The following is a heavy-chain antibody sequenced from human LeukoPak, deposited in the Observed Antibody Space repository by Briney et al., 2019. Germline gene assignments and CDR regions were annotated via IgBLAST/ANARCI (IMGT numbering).Heavy chain of an antibody. CDR2: TYYTSKWYN. J-gene: IGHJ5*02. Sequence: SQTLSLTCAISGDSVSSNRAAWNWFRQSPSRGLEWLGRTYYTSKWYNDYAASVKSRITVNPDTSKNQFSLHLNSVTPEDTAVYYCARQGFRRFDPWGQGTLVTVSS. CDR3: ARQGFRRFDP. CDR1: GDSVSSNRAA. D-gene: IGHD3-3*01. V-gene: IGHV6-1*01.